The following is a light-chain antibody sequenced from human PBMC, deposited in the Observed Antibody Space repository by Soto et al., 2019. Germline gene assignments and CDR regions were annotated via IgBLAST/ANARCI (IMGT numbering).Light chain of an antibody. CDR1: QGVTSNY. J-gene: IGKJ2*01. CDR2: GAS. V-gene: IGKV3-20*01. Sequence: DIVLTQSPGTLSLSPGDGATLSCRASQGVTSNYLAWSQQKPGQAPRLLFYGASTRAIDIPVRFSGSGSGTDFTLTISRLEPEDFAVYYCHQYGRPPYTFGQGTKLEIK. CDR3: HQYGRPPYT.